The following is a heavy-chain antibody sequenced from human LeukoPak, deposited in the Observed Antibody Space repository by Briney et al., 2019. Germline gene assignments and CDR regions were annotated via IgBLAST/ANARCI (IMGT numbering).Heavy chain of an antibody. J-gene: IGHJ1*01. CDR1: GFTFSSDG. V-gene: IGHV3-33*01. D-gene: IGHD6-13*01. Sequence: GGSLRLSCAASGFTFSSDGMHWVRQAPGKGLEWVAVIWYDGSNKYYADSVKGRFTISRDNSKNTLYLQMNSLRAEDTAVYYCARDGNQYSSSWYPEYFQHWGQGTLVTVSS. CDR3: ARDGNQYSSSWYPEYFQH. CDR2: IWYDGSNK.